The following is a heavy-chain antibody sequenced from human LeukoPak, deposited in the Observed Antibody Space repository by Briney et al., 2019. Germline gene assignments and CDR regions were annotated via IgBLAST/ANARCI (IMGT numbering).Heavy chain of an antibody. CDR1: GFTFSNYA. J-gene: IGHJ4*02. CDR2: ISGSGGST. V-gene: IGHV3-23*01. CDR3: ASSRYSSSWYGDY. D-gene: IGHD6-13*01. Sequence: GGSLRLSCAASGFTFSNYAMSWVRPAPGKGLEWVSAISGSGGSTYYADSVKDRFTISRDNSKNTLYLQMNSLRAEDTAVYYCASSRYSSSWYGDYWGQGTLVTVSS.